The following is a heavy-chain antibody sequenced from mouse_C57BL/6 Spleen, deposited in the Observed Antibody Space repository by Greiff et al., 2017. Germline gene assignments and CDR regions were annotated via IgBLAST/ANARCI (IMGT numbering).Heavy chain of an antibody. CDR2: INPSNGDT. Sequence: QVQLQQSGTELVKPGASVKLSCKASGYTFTSYCMHWVKQRPGQGLEWIGNINPSNGDTNYNEKFKGKATLTVEKSSSTAYMQLSSLTSEDSAVYYCARCDYDDGFDYWGQGTTLTVSS. CDR1: GYTFTSYC. J-gene: IGHJ2*01. D-gene: IGHD2-4*01. V-gene: IGHV1-53*01. CDR3: ARCDYDDGFDY.